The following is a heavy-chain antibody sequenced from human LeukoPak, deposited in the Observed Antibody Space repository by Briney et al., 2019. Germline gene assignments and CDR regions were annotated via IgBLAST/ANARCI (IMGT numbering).Heavy chain of an antibody. CDR1: GGSFSTYA. Sequence: SVKVSCKSSGGSFSTYAVSWVRQAPGQGLEWMGRLIPVLGMSHYAPGFQGRVTLTADRSTSTAYMELDRLTSDDTAVYFCARDRGGGFDLAFFDHWGQGTLVTVSS. J-gene: IGHJ4*02. D-gene: IGHD5-12*01. CDR2: LIPVLGMS. CDR3: ARDRGGGFDLAFFDH. V-gene: IGHV1-69*04.